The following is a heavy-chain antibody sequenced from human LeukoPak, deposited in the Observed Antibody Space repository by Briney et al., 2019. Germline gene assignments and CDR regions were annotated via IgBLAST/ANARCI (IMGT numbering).Heavy chain of an antibody. V-gene: IGHV4-59*08. CDR1: GGSISSYY. CDR2: IYYSGST. Sequence: PSETLSLTCTVSGGSISSYYWSWIRQTPGKGLEWIGDIYYSGSTNYNPSLKSRVTISVDTSKNQFSLKLSSVTAADTAVYYCARPGLRVSGSFNFWGQGTLVTVSS. D-gene: IGHD3-16*01. J-gene: IGHJ4*02. CDR3: ARPGLRVSGSFNF.